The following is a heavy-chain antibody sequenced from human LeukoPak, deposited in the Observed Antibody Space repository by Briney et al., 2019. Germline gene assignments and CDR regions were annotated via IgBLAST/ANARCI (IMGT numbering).Heavy chain of an antibody. CDR1: GFTFSNYR. V-gene: IGHV3-21*01. J-gene: IGHJ6*04. D-gene: IGHD3-10*02. CDR3: AELGITMIGGV. CDR2: ISSSSSYI. Sequence: PGRSLRLSCAASGFTFSNYRMNWVRQAPGKGLEWVSSISSSSSYIYYADSVKGRFTISRDNAKNSLYLQMNSLRAEDTAVYYCAELGITMIGGVWGKGTTVTISS.